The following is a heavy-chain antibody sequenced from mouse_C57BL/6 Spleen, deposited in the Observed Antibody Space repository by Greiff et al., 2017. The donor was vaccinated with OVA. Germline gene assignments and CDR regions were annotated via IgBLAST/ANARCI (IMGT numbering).Heavy chain of an antibody. D-gene: IGHD1-1*01. CDR3: ARTPITTVVATDAMDY. V-gene: IGHV1-64*01. Sequence: VQLQESGAELVKPGASVKLSCKASGYTFTSYWMHWVKQRPGQGLEWIGMIHPNSGSTNYNEKFKSKATLTVDKSSSTAYMQLSSLTSEDSAVYYCARTPITTVVATDAMDYWGQGTSVTVSS. CDR2: IHPNSGST. CDR1: GYTFTSYW. J-gene: IGHJ4*01.